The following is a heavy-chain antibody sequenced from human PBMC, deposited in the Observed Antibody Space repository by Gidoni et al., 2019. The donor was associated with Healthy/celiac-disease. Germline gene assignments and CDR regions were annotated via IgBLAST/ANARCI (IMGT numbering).Heavy chain of an antibody. CDR1: GESVSRNSAA. J-gene: IGHJ5*02. CDR3: ARDRVGTTPNWFDP. Sequence: QVQLQQSGPGLVKPSQTLPLTCAISGESVSRNSAAWIWIRQSPSRGLEWLGRTYYRSKWYNDYAVSVKSRITINPDTSKNQFSLQLNSVTPEDTAVYYCARDRVGTTPNWFDPWGQGTLVTVSS. V-gene: IGHV6-1*01. CDR2: TYYRSKWYN. D-gene: IGHD2-21*02.